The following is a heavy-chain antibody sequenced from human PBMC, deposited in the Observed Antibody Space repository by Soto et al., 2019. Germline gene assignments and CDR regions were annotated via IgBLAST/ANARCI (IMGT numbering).Heavy chain of an antibody. CDR3: ARGLAVAANNWFDP. CDR2: IYYSGST. Sequence: SETLSLTCTVSGGSISSYYWSWIRQPPGKGLEWIGYIYYSGSTNYNPSLKSRVTISVDTSKNQFSLKLSSVTAADTAVYYCARGLAVAANNWFDPCGQGTLVTVSS. CDR1: GGSISSYY. V-gene: IGHV4-59*08. J-gene: IGHJ5*02. D-gene: IGHD6-19*01.